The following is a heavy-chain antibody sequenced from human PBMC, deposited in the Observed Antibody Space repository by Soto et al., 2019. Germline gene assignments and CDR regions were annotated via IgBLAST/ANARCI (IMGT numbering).Heavy chain of an antibody. D-gene: IGHD2-15*01. Sequence: GGSLRLSCAASGFTFSSYAMSWVRQAPGKGVEWVSAISGSGGSTYYADSVKGRFTISRDNSKNTLYLQMNSLRAEDTAVYYCAKEVAASDYYYYGMDVWDQGNTVTVSS. V-gene: IGHV3-23*01. CDR3: AKEVAASDYYYYGMDV. CDR1: GFTFSSYA. J-gene: IGHJ6*02. CDR2: ISGSGGST.